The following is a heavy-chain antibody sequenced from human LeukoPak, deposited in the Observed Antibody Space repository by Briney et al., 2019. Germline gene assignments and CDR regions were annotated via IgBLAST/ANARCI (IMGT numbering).Heavy chain of an antibody. V-gene: IGHV1-2*06. CDR1: GYTFTVYY. CDR3: ARAQEGPYYDFWSGSPVDYGMDV. CDR2: INPNSGGT. D-gene: IGHD3-3*01. J-gene: IGHJ6*02. Sequence: ASVTVSCTASGYTFTVYYMHWVRQAPGQGLEWMGRINPNSGGTNYAQKFQGRVTMTRDTSISTAYMELSRLRSDDTAVYYCARAQEGPYYDFWSGSPVDYGMDVWGQGTTVTVSS.